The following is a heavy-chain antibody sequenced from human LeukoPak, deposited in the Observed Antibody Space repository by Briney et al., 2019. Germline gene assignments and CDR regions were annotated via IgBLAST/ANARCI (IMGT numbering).Heavy chain of an antibody. Sequence: ASVKVSCKASGYTFTGYYMHWVRQAPGQGLEWMGWINPNSGGTNYAQKFQGRVTMTRDTSTRTVYMELSSLRSEDTAVYYCARDPSGYYYFDYWGQGTLVTVSS. V-gene: IGHV1-2*02. CDR1: GYTFTGYY. CDR3: ARDPSGYYYFDY. J-gene: IGHJ4*02. CDR2: INPNSGGT. D-gene: IGHD3-22*01.